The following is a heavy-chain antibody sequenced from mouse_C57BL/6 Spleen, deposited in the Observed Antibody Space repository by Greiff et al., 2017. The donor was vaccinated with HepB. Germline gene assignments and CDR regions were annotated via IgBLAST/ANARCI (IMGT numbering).Heavy chain of an antibody. CDR3: ARGHPFDY. J-gene: IGHJ2*01. CDR1: GYTFTSYW. Sequence: VQLQQSGAELAKPGASVKLSCKASGYTFTSYWMHWVKQRPGQGLEWIGYINTSSGYTKYNQKFKDKATLTADKSSSTAYMPLSSLTYEDSPVYYCARGHPFDYWGQGTTLTVSS. V-gene: IGHV1-7*01. CDR2: INTSSGYT.